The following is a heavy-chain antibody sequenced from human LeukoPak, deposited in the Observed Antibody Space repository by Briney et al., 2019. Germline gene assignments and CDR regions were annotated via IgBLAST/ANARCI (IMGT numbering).Heavy chain of an antibody. J-gene: IGHJ4*02. Sequence: KPSETLSLTCAVYGGSFSDYYWSWIRQPPGKGLEWIGEINHSGSTNYNPSLKSRVTISVDTSKNQFSLKLSSVTAADTAVYYCARMYYDYVWGSYRSLDYWGQGTLVTVSS. D-gene: IGHD3-16*02. CDR3: ARMYYDYVWGSYRSLDY. CDR1: GGSFSDYY. CDR2: INHSGST. V-gene: IGHV4-34*01.